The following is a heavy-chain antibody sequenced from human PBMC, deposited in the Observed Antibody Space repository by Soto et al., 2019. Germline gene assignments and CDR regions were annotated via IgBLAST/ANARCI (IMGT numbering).Heavy chain of an antibody. Sequence: QVQLQESGPGLVKPSETLSLTCAVSGDSVSNDNYYWSWIRQPPGKVLEWIGYIYYSGTTNYNSYLKSRLSLSVDMSKNQFSLKLDSVTAADTAVYFCARSQRGRTAFTFDYWGQGALVTVSS. CDR2: IYYSGTT. CDR1: GDSVSNDNYY. V-gene: IGHV4-61*01. J-gene: IGHJ4*02. D-gene: IGHD3-16*01. CDR3: ARSQRGRTAFTFDY.